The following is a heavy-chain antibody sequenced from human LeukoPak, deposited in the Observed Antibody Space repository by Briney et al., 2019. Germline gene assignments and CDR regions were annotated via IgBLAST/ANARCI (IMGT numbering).Heavy chain of an antibody. J-gene: IGHJ4*02. CDR2: INPSGGST. CDR1: GYTFTSCY. CDR3: ATLVEALSFDY. Sequence: ASVKVSCKASGYTFTSCYMHWVRQAPGQGLEWMGIINPSGGSTSYAQKFQGRVTMTRDTSTSTVYMELSSLRSEDTAVYYCATLVEALSFDYWGQGTLVTVSS. V-gene: IGHV1-46*01. D-gene: IGHD2-2*01.